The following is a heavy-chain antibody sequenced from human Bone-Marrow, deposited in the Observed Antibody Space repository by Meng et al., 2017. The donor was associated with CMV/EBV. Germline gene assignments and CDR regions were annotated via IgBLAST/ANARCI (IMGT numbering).Heavy chain of an antibody. CDR2: INWTGGST. CDR1: GFTFDDHG. V-gene: IGHV3-20*04. CDR3: AKNRPIVPAATFDY. J-gene: IGHJ4*02. D-gene: IGHD2-2*01. Sequence: GESLKISCAASGFTFDDHGMSWVRQAPGKGLEWVSGINWTGGSTVYADSVKGRFTISRDNSKNTLYLQMNSLRAEDTAVYYCAKNRPIVPAATFDYWGQGTLVTVSS.